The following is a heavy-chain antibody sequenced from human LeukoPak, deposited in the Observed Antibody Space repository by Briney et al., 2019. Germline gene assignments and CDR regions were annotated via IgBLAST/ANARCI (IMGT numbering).Heavy chain of an antibody. CDR2: INSDGSST. V-gene: IGHV3-74*01. CDR3: ASLDGDYDILTGSQRDDAFDI. CDR1: GFTFSSYA. D-gene: IGHD3-9*01. J-gene: IGHJ3*02. Sequence: GGSLRLSCAASGFTFSSYAMSWVRQAPGKGLVWVSRINSDGSSTSYADSVKGRFTISRDNAKNTLYLQMNSLRAEDTAVYYCASLDGDYDILTGSQRDDAFDIWGQGTMVTVSS.